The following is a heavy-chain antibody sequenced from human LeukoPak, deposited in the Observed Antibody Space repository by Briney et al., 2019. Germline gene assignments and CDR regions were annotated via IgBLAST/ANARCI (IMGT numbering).Heavy chain of an antibody. CDR3: ARDLGIAVAGTVWFDP. J-gene: IGHJ5*02. Sequence: GPLTLACSLSGYSISSGYYWGRIRQTPGTGLEWIGSMCHSGSTYYNPTIKSRVTVSVDTSKNQFSLKLSSVAAADTAGYYCARDLGIAVAGTVWFDPWGQGSLVTVSS. CDR2: MCHSGST. CDR1: GYSISSGYY. V-gene: IGHV4-38-2*02. D-gene: IGHD6-19*01.